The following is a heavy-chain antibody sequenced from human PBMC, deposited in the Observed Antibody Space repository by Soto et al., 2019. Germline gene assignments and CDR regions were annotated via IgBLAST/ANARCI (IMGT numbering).Heavy chain of an antibody. CDR2: TGSGTGPG. V-gene: IGHV1-69*06. CDR1: GGTFSTNP. Sequence: QVQLVQSGAEVKKPGSSVKVSCKASGGTFSTNPISWVRQAPGQGLEWMGGTGSGTGPGNHAQKFQGRLTIAVDKSTSTVYMGLSSLSSEDTAVYYCARRDSGGFYRYFDSWGQGTLVTVSS. CDR3: ARRDSGGFYRYFDS. J-gene: IGHJ4*02. D-gene: IGHD2-15*01.